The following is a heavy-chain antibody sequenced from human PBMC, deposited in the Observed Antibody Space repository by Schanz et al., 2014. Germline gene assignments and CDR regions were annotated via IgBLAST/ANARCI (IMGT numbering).Heavy chain of an antibody. CDR3: AKARRKSNCSGGRCFHYSYYGMDV. CDR1: GFTFSSYA. J-gene: IGHJ6*02. CDR2: LSASGGST. Sequence: VQLVESGGGVVQPGGSLRLSCAASGFTFSSYAMSWVRQAPGKGLEWVSALSASGGSTYYADSVKGRFTISRDNSKNILYLQMNSLRAEDTAVYYCAKARRKSNCSGGRCFHYSYYGMDVWGQGTTVTVSS. V-gene: IGHV3-23*04. D-gene: IGHD2-15*01.